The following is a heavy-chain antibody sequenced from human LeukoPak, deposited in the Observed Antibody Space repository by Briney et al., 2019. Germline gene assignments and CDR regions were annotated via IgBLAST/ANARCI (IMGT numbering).Heavy chain of an antibody. D-gene: IGHD6-19*01. CDR3: ARAKAVAGTGGDNWFDP. CDR1: GFTFSSYA. J-gene: IGHJ5*02. CDR2: ISYDGSNK. Sequence: PGGSLRLSCAASGFTFSSYAMHWVRQAPGKGLEWVAVISYDGSNKYYADSVKGRFTISRDNSKNTLYLQMGSLRADDVAVYYCARAKAVAGTGGDNWFDPWGQGTLVTVSS. V-gene: IGHV3-30*14.